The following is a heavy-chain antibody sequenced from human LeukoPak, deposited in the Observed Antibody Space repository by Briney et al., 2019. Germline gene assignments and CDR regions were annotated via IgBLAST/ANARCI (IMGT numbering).Heavy chain of an antibody. J-gene: IGHJ4*02. V-gene: IGHV3-48*03. CDR1: GFTFSSYE. CDR2: ISSSGSTI. Sequence: PGGSLRLSCAASGFTFSSYEMNWVRQAPGEGLEWVSYISSSGSTIYYADSVKGRFTISRDNAKNSLYLQMNSLRAEDTAVYYCARAFGLTDYWGQGTLVTVSS. CDR3: ARAFGLTDY. D-gene: IGHD3/OR15-3a*01.